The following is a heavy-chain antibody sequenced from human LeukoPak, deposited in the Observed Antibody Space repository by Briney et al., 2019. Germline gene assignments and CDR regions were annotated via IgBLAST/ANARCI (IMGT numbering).Heavy chain of an antibody. CDR2: IYPGDSDA. V-gene: IGHV5-51*01. J-gene: IGHJ4*02. D-gene: IGHD4-17*01. CDR3: ASLTVTNTLDY. Sequence: GESLKISCKGSGYSFTSYWIGWVRQMPGKGLEWMGIIYPGDSDARYSPSFQGQVIISADKSISTAYLQWSSLKASDTAMYYCASLTVTNTLDYWGQGTLVTVSS. CDR1: GYSFTSYW.